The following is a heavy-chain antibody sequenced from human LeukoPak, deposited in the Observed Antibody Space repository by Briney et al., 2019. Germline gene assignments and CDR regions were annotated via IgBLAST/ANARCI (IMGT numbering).Heavy chain of an antibody. V-gene: IGHV3-7*03. D-gene: IGHD3-10*01. Sequence: GGSLRLSCAASGFTFSNYWMSWVRQAPGKGLEWVANIKQDGNEKYYVGSVRGRFTISRDNAENSLYLQMNSLRAEDTAVYYCARGLAYYYGSGSYGFDYWGQGTLVTVSS. CDR1: GFTFSNYW. J-gene: IGHJ4*02. CDR2: IKQDGNEK. CDR3: ARGLAYYYGSGSYGFDY.